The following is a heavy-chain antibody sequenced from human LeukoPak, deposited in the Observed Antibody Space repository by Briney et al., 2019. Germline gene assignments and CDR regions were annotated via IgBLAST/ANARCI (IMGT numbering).Heavy chain of an antibody. CDR2: ISSNGGST. D-gene: IGHD5-18*01. Sequence: GGSLRLSCAASGFTFSSYAMHWVRQAPGKGLEYVSAISSNGGSTYYANSVKGRFTISRDNSKNTLYLQMGSLRAEDMAVYYCARSPTSGYSYVYFDNWGQGTLVTVSS. CDR1: GFTFSSYA. J-gene: IGHJ4*02. CDR3: ARSPTSGYSYVYFDN. V-gene: IGHV3-64*01.